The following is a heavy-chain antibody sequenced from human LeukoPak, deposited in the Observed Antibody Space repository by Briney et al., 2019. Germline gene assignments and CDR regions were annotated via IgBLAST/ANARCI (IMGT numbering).Heavy chain of an antibody. D-gene: IGHD2-2*01. CDR3: AKVGKGRYCSSTSCPNRFDP. CDR1: GFTFSSYG. CDR2: IRYDGSNK. V-gene: IGHV3-30*02. Sequence: PGGSLRLSCAASGFTFSSYGMHWVRQAPGKGLEWVAFIRYDGSNKYYADSVKGRFTISRDNSKNTLYLQMNSLRAEDTAVYYCAKVGKGRYCSSTSCPNRFDPWGQGTLVTVSS. J-gene: IGHJ5*02.